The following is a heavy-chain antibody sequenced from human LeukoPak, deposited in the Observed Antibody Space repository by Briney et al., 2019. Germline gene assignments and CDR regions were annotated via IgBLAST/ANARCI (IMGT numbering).Heavy chain of an antibody. D-gene: IGHD3/OR15-3a*01. CDR1: GFTFSNFW. V-gene: IGHV3-7*01. CDR2: IKEDGSKK. Sequence: PGGSLRLSCTASGFTFSNFWINWVRRAPGEGLEWVANIKEDGSKKNYVDSVKGRFTISRDNAKNSLYLQMNSLRAEDTAVYYCWTRGFMDVWGKGTTVTVSS. J-gene: IGHJ6*03. CDR3: WTRGFMDV.